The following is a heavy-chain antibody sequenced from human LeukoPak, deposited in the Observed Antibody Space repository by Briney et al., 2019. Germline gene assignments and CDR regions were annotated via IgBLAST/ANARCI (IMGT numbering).Heavy chain of an antibody. J-gene: IGHJ6*02. CDR1: GFTFSSYA. D-gene: IGHD6-19*01. CDR3: AKQHSSGPPTPGMDV. V-gene: IGHV3-23*01. CDR2: ISGSGGST. Sequence: GGSLRLSCAASGFTFSSYAMSWVRQAPGKGLEWVSAISGSGGSTYYADSVKGPFTISRDNSKNTLYLQMNSLRAEDTAVYYCAKQHSSGPPTPGMDVWGQGTTVTVSS.